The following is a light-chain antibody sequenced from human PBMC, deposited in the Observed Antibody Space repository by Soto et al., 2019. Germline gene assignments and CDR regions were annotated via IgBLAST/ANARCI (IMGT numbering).Light chain of an antibody. Sequence: ETVMTQSPATLSMSPGERATLPCRASQSVSSYLAWYQQKPGQAPRLLIYDASSRATGIPARFSGSGSGTEFTLTISGLQSEDFAVYYCQQYNLWPDTFGQGTRLEIK. J-gene: IGKJ5*01. CDR2: DAS. V-gene: IGKV3-15*01. CDR1: QSVSSY. CDR3: QQYNLWPDT.